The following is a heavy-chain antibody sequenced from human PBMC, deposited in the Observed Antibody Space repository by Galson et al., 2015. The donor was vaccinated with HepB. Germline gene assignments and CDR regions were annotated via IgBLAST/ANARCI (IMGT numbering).Heavy chain of an antibody. J-gene: IGHJ4*02. CDR1: GGTFSSYT. D-gene: IGHD1-26*01. V-gene: IGHV1-69*02. CDR3: ASGPIVGAPPPGY. CDR2: IIPILGIA. Sequence: CKASGGTFSSYTISWVRQAPGQGLEWMGRIIPILGIANYAQKFQGRVTITADKSTSTAYMELSSLKSEDTAVYYCASGPIVGAPPPGYWGQGTLVPVSS.